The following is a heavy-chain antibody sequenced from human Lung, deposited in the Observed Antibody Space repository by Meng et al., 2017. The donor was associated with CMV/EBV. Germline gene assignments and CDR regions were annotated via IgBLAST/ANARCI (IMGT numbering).Heavy chain of an antibody. D-gene: IGHD6-13*01. J-gene: IGHJ4*02. CDR2: INPNSGGT. Sequence: ASXXVFXNASAHTFTGNYMHWVRQAPGQGLEWMGWINPNSGGTNYAQKFQGRVTMTRDTSISTAYTELSRLRSDDTAVYYCARVSYGRSAAGITNFLYYFDYWXQGTLVTVSS. CDR3: ARVSYGRSAAGITNFLYYFDY. CDR1: AHTFTGNY. V-gene: IGHV1-2*02.